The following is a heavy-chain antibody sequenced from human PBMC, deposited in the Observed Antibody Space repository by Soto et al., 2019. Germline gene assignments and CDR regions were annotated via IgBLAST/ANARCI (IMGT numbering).Heavy chain of an antibody. J-gene: IGHJ4*02. D-gene: IGHD3-16*01. Sequence: PSETLSLTCTVSGGSVSSGNYYWHWIRQPPGKGLEWIGYMYYSGSTKYNPSLKSRVTISVDMSKNQFSLKLNSVAAADTAVYYCARLWARMAVLDNWGQGTLVTVSS. V-gene: IGHV4-61*01. CDR1: GGSVSSGNYY. CDR2: MYYSGST. CDR3: ARLWARMAVLDN.